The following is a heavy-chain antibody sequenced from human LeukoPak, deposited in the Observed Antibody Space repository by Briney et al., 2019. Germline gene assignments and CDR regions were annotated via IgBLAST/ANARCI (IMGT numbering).Heavy chain of an antibody. V-gene: IGHV4-39*02. Sequence: SETLSLTCTVSGGSISSSNYYWGWIRQPPGKGLEWIGSIYYSGSTYYNPSLKSRVTISVDTSKNQFSLKLSSVTAADTAVYYCARDRIAAPGNGFDYWGQGTLVTVSS. CDR1: GGSISSSNYY. CDR3: ARDRIAAPGNGFDY. J-gene: IGHJ4*02. D-gene: IGHD6-13*01. CDR2: IYYSGST.